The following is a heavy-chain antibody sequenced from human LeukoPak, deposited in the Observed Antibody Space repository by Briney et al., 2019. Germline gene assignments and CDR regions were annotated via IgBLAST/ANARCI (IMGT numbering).Heavy chain of an antibody. V-gene: IGHV3-15*01. D-gene: IGHD1-14*01. J-gene: IGHJ4*02. CDR1: GFTFSNYA. CDR2: IKRKSDGGTT. CDR3: TTELDVRPNHY. Sequence: GGSLRLSCAASGFTFSNYAMSWVRQAPGKGLEWVGRIKRKSDGGTTDYAAPVKGRFTISRDDSKNTLYLQMNSLKSEDTAVYYCTTELDVRPNHYWGQGTLVTVSS.